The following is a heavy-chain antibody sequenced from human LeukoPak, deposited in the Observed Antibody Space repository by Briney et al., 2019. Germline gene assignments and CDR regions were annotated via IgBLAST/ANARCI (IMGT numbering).Heavy chain of an antibody. Sequence: GGSLRLSCAASGFTFSGSAMHWVRQASGKGLEWVGRIRSKANSYATAYAASVKGRFTISRDDSKNTAYLQMNSLKTEDTAVYYCTRLPPSYCSSTSCYAFDYWGQGTLVTVSS. V-gene: IGHV3-73*01. CDR3: TRLPPSYCSSTSCYAFDY. CDR1: GFTFSGSA. D-gene: IGHD2-2*01. CDR2: IRSKANSYAT. J-gene: IGHJ4*02.